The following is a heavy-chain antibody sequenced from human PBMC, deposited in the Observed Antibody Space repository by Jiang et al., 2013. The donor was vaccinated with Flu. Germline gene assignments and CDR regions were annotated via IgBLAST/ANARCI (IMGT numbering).Heavy chain of an antibody. CDR2: IWHDGSNR. V-gene: IGHV3-30*02. Sequence: VQLLESGGGVVQPGGSLRLSCTASGFSFSYYGMYWVRQAPGRGLEWVASIWHDGSNRYYADSVKGRFTISRDNSKNTLYVQMNSLRAEDTAVYYCATLRGSTYDTYVMDYWGQGTLVSVSS. D-gene: IGHD2-2*01. CDR1: GFSFSYYG. J-gene: IGHJ4*02. CDR3: ATLRGSTYDTYVMDY.